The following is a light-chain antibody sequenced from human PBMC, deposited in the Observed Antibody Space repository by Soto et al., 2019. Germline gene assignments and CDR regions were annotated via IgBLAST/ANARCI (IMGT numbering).Light chain of an antibody. CDR1: QDISTS. CDR3: QQFQSYPLT. V-gene: IGKV1-13*02. Sequence: QLTQSPSSLSASVGDRATIPCRASQDISTSLAWYQQKPGKAPELLIFDASTLQSGVPSRFSGSGSGTNFTLTISSLQPEDFATYFCQQFQSYPLTFGGGTRVDVK. CDR2: DAS. J-gene: IGKJ4*01.